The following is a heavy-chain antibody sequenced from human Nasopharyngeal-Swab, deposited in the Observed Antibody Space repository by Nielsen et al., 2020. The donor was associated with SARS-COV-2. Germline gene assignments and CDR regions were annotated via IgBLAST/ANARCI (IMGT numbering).Heavy chain of an antibody. J-gene: IGHJ4*02. Sequence: TLRLSCTVSGGSVSSGSYYWSWIRQPPGKGLAWIGDIYYSGSTNYNPSLKRRVTISVDTSKNQFSRKLSSVTAADTAVYYCEKARVGGRYGEGMDYWGQGTLVTVSS. CDR2: IYYSGST. CDR3: EKARVGGRYGEGMDY. V-gene: IGHV4-61*01. D-gene: IGHD1-26*01. CDR1: GGSVSSGSYY.